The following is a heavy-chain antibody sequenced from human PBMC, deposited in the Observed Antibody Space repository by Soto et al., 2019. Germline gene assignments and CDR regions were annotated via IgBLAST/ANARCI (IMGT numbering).Heavy chain of an antibody. D-gene: IGHD3-10*01. J-gene: IGHJ4*02. V-gene: IGHV1-69*02. Sequence: QQAPGLGLEWMGRINPILSMSNYAQRFQGRVTMTADKSTSTAYMELSSLRSEDTAMYYCASSYGSGYRAFDYWGQGALVTVSS. CDR2: INPILSMS. CDR3: ASSYGSGYRAFDY.